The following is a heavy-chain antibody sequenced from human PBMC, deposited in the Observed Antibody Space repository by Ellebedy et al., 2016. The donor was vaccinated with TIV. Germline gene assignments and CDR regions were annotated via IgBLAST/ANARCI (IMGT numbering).Heavy chain of an antibody. V-gene: IGHV4-39*01. Sequence: MPSETLSLTCNVSGGSITSSAYYWGWIRQHPGTGLEWIGSVHYSGSTYYNPSLKSRVTISIDTSKNQLSLKLTSVTAADTAVYYCARRGSRNWSNNYFAPWGQGTLVTVSS. CDR3: ARRGSRNWSNNYFAP. CDR1: GGSITSSAYY. CDR2: VHYSGST. D-gene: IGHD6-13*01. J-gene: IGHJ5*02.